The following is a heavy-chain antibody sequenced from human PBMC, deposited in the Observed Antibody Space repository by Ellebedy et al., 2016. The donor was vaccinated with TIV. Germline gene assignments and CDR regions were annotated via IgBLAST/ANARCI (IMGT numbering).Heavy chain of an antibody. D-gene: IGHD3-16*01. CDR3: AKEFSRSWGA. CDR2: INPDGTEK. V-gene: IGHV3-7*01. Sequence: GGSLRLXXAASGFTFSNYAMTWVRQAPGKGLEWVADINPDGTEKYYLDSVKGRFTISRDNAKNSLFLQMSTLRAEDTAVYYCAKEFSRSWGAWGQGTTVTVSS. CDR1: GFTFSNYA. J-gene: IGHJ6*02.